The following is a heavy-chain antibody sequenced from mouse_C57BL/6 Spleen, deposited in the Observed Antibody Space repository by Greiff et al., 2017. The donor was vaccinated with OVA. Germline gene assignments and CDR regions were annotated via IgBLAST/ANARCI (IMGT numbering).Heavy chain of an antibody. CDR3: ARWGYYYGSSYDWYFDV. D-gene: IGHD1-1*01. J-gene: IGHJ1*03. CDR2: INPNNGGT. V-gene: IGHV1-18*01. CDR1: GYTFTDYN. Sequence: VQLKESGPELVKPGASVKIPCKASGYTFTDYNMDWVKQSHGKSLEWIGDINPNNGGTIYNQKFKGKATLTVDKSSSTAYMELRSLTSEDTAVYYCARWGYYYGSSYDWYFDVWGTGTTVTVSS.